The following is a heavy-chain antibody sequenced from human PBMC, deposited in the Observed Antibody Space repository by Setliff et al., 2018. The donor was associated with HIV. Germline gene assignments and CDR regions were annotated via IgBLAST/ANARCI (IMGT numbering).Heavy chain of an antibody. CDR2: IEPSSGGT. D-gene: IGHD1-26*01. Sequence: RASVKVSCKASGYTFTAYYIHWVRQAPGHELQLMGRIEPSSGGTNYLQEFQGRVTITRDTSMSTVYMALTGLTSDDTAVYYCAKQGYSDSLYAFDVWGQGTMVTVPS. J-gene: IGHJ3*01. CDR1: GYTFTAYY. V-gene: IGHV1-2*06. CDR3: AKQGYSDSLYAFDV.